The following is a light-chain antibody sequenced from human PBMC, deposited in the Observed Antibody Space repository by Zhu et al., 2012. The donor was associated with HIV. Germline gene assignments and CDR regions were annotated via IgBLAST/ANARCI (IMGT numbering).Light chain of an antibody. CDR2: RSS. J-gene: IGKJ4*01. CDR3: QQRSSRPFT. CDR1: QSVTKSY. Sequence: EIVLTQSPGTLSLSPGERATLSCRASQSVTKSYLAWYQQEPGQAPRLLIYRSSDRATGVPDRFSGSGSGTDFTLTINNLEPEDFAVYYCQQRSSRPFTFGGGTKVEIK. V-gene: IGKV3D-20*02.